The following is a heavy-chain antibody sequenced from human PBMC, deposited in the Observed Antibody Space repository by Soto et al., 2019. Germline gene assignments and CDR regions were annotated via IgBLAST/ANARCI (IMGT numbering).Heavy chain of an antibody. CDR2: ISYDVSDK. Sequence: GGSRRLSCAASGFTFSSYGIHWVRQDPGKGLEWVAVISYDVSDKYYADSVKGRFTISRDNSKNTLYLQMDSLRAEDTAVFYCAKDPAFHRSDWHGTGNYYYRTDGWGKRRTVTVSS. CDR1: GFTFSSYG. CDR3: AKDPAFHRSDWHGTGNYYYRTDG. J-gene: IGHJ6*04. D-gene: IGHD2-21*02. V-gene: IGHV3-30*18.